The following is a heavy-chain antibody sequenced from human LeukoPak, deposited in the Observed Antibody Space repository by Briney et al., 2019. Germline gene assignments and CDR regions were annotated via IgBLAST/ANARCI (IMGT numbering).Heavy chain of an antibody. CDR3: GKDLLPGDLDV. CDR2: IFWNSGGT. CDR1: GSTSNDHA. J-gene: IGHJ6*02. V-gene: IGHV3-9*02. D-gene: IGHD1-14*01. Sequence: GGSLRLSCVISGSTSNDHAMHWVRQAPGKGLEWVAGIFWNSGGTGYADSVKGRFIISRDNAKSSVDLQMNSLRVEDTAKYYCGKDLLPGDLDVWGQGTTVTVSS.